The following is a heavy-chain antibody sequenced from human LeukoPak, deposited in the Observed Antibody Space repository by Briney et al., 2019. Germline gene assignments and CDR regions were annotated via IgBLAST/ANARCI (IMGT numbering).Heavy chain of an antibody. CDR3: ARVPITMVRGVITLYYYGMDV. Sequence: SVNVSCKASGGTFSSYAISWVRQAPGQGLEWMGGIITIFGTANYAQKFQGRVTITADESTSTAYMELSSLRSEDTAVYYCARVPITMVRGVITLYYYGMDVWGQGTTVTVSS. J-gene: IGHJ6*02. V-gene: IGHV1-69*13. CDR2: IITIFGTA. D-gene: IGHD3-10*01. CDR1: GGTFSSYA.